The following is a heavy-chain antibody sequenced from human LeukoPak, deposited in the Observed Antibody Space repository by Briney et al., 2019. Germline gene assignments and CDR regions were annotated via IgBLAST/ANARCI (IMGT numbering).Heavy chain of an antibody. CDR2: ISSSGSIT. D-gene: IGHD3-10*01. CDR1: GFTLSSHN. V-gene: IGHV3-48*01. CDR3: ARPGITAFDI. J-gene: IGHJ3*02. Sequence: PGGSLRLSCVASGFTLSSHNINWVRQAPGKGREWVSHISSSGSITYYGDSVKGRITISRDNAKNSVSLYMNSLRAEDSAVYYCARPGITAFDIWGQGTMVTVSS.